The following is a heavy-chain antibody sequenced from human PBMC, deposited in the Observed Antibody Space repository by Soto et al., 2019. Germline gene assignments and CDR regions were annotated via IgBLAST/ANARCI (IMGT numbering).Heavy chain of an antibody. J-gene: IGHJ6*02. Sequence: AASVKVSCKASGGTFSSYAISWVRQAPGQGLEWMGGIIPIFGTANYAQKFQGRVTITADESTSTAYMELSSLRSEDTAVYYCARDRSIAVAGAPDYYYGMDVWGQGTTVTVSS. CDR3: ARDRSIAVAGAPDYYYGMDV. V-gene: IGHV1-69*13. CDR1: GGTFSSYA. CDR2: IIPIFGTA. D-gene: IGHD6-19*01.